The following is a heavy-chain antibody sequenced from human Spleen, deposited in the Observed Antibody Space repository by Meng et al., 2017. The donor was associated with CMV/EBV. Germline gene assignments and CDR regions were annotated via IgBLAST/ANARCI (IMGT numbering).Heavy chain of an antibody. J-gene: IGHJ6*02. CDR3: ARHSGGWLSPRCGMDV. CDR2: IYSGGST. CDR1: GFTVSSNY. V-gene: IGHV3-53*01. D-gene: IGHD6-19*01. Sequence: GGSLRLSCAASGFTVSSNYMSWVRQAPGKGLEWASVIYSGGSTYYADSVKGRFTISRDISKNTLYLQMNSLRAEDTAVYYCARHSGGWLSPRCGMDVWGQGTTVTVSS.